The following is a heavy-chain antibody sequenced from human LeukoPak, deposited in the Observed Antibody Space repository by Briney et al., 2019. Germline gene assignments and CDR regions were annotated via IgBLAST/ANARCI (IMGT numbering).Heavy chain of an antibody. CDR3: AKDRSSSGDYYFDY. D-gene: IGHD3-22*01. J-gene: IGHJ4*02. Sequence: GGSLRLSCAGSGFTFSSYGTHWVRQAPGKGLEWVAVISYDGSDKYYADSVKGRFTISRDNSKNTLYLQMNSLRAEDTAVYYCAKDRSSSGDYYFDYWGQGTLVTVSS. CDR1: GFTFSSYG. V-gene: IGHV3-30*18. CDR2: ISYDGSDK.